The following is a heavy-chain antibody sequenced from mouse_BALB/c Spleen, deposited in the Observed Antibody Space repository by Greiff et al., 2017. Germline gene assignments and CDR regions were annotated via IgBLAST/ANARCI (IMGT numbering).Heavy chain of an antibody. D-gene: IGHD1-2*01. CDR2: ISSGGST. CDR3: ARGILRLNYAMDY. J-gene: IGHJ4*01. CDR1: GFTFSSYA. V-gene: IGHV5-6-5*01. Sequence: EVKVVESGGGLVKPGGSLKLSCAASGFTFSSYAMSWVRQTPEKRLEWVASISSGGSTYYPDSVKGRFTISRDNARNILYLQMSSLRSEDTAMYYCARGILRLNYAMDYWGQGTSVTVSS.